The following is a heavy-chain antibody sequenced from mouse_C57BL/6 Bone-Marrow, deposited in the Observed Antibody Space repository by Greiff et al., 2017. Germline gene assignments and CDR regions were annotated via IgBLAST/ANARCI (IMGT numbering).Heavy chain of an antibody. Sequence: VKQSCKASGYTFTSYWMHWVKQRPGRGLEWIGRIDPNSGGTKYNEKFKSKATLTVDKPSSTAYMQLSSLTSEDSAVYYCARGGGYYDYDVDFDYWGQGTTLTVSS. CDR3: ARGGGYYDYDVDFDY. CDR1: GYTFTSYW. D-gene: IGHD2-4*01. V-gene: IGHV1-72*01. CDR2: IDPNSGGT. J-gene: IGHJ2*01.